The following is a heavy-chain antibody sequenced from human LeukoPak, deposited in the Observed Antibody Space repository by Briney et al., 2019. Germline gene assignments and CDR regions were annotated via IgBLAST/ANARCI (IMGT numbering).Heavy chain of an antibody. J-gene: IGHJ4*02. CDR1: GYTFTSYY. CDR2: INPSGGST. Sequence: ASVKISCKASGYTFTSYYMHWVRQAPGQGLEWMGIINPSGGSTSYAQKFQGRVTMTRDTSTSTVYTELSSLRSEDTAVYYCATQYGSDAYYFDYWGQGTLVTVSS. V-gene: IGHV1-46*01. CDR3: ATQYGSDAYYFDY. D-gene: IGHD3-10*01.